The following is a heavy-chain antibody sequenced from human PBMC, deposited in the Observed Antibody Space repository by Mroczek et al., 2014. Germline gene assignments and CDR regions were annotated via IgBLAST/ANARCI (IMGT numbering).Heavy chain of an antibody. D-gene: IGHD3-10*01. Sequence: VQLVEVWGESWYSLGGSLRLSCAASGFTFDDYTMHWVRQAPGKGLEWVSLISWDGGSTYYADSVKGRFTISRDNSKNSLYLQMNSLRTEDTALYYCAKDKGGVNMVRGVIAWEFDYWGQGTLVTVSS. CDR3: AKDKGGVNMVRGVIAWEFDY. CDR1: GFTFDDYT. J-gene: IGHJ4*02. V-gene: IGHV3-43*01. CDR2: ISWDGGST.